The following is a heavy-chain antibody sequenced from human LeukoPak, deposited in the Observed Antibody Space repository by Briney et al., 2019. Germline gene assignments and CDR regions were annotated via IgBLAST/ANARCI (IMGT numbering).Heavy chain of an antibody. D-gene: IGHD4-23*01. CDR2: IYYSGST. V-gene: IGHV4-59*11. CDR1: GGTISSHY. Sequence: SETLSLTCTVSGGTISSHYWSWIRQPPGKGLEWIGYIYYSGSTNYNPSLKSRVPISVDTSKNQFSTKLSSVTAADTDVYYCARDKGGGKFDYWGQGTLVTVSS. J-gene: IGHJ4*02. CDR3: ARDKGGGKFDY.